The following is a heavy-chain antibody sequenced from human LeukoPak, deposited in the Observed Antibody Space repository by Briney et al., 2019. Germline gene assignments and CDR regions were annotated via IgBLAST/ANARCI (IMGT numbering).Heavy chain of an antibody. Sequence: GGSLRLSCAASGFTFSSYGMHWVRQAPGKGLEWVAFIRYDGSNKYYADSVKGRFTISRDNSKNTLYLQMNSLRAEDTAVYYCARETYGGNSYYFDYWGQGTLVTVSS. CDR1: GFTFSSYG. D-gene: IGHD4-23*01. CDR2: IRYDGSNK. V-gene: IGHV3-30*02. CDR3: ARETYGGNSYYFDY. J-gene: IGHJ4*02.